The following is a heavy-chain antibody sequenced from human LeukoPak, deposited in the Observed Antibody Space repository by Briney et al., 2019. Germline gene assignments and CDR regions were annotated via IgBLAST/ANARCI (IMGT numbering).Heavy chain of an antibody. CDR2: IYTSGST. J-gene: IGHJ6*02. CDR1: GGSISSGSYY. D-gene: IGHD2-2*01. V-gene: IGHV4-61*02. CDR3: ARLSTSDRPYYYYGMDV. Sequence: SESLSLTCTVSGGSISSGSYYWSWIRQPAGKGLEWIGRIYTSGSTNYNPSLKSRVTVSVDTSKNQFSLKLSSVTAADTAVYYCARLSTSDRPYYYYGMDVWGQGTTVTVSS.